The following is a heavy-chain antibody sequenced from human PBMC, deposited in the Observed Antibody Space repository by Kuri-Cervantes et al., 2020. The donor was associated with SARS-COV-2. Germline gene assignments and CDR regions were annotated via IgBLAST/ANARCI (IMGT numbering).Heavy chain of an antibody. D-gene: IGHD3-10*01. J-gene: IGHJ4*02. V-gene: IGHV1-69*13. CDR1: GGTFSSYA. CDR2: IIPIFGTA. Sequence: SVKVSCKASGGTFSSYAISWVRQAPGQGLEWMGRIIPIFGTANYAQKFQGRVTITADGSTSTAYMELSSLRSDDTAVYYCAREGVVWFGGYFDYWGQGTLVTVSS. CDR3: AREGVVWFGGYFDY.